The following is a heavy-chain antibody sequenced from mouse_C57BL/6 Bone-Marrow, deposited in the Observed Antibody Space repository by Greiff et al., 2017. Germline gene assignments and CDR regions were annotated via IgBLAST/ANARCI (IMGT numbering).Heavy chain of an antibody. J-gene: IGHJ1*03. CDR2: INPISGYT. CDR1: GYTFTSYW. V-gene: IGHV1-7*01. CDR3: ATGSRYGYFDV. D-gene: IGHD1-1*01. Sequence: VQLQQSGAELAKPGASVKLSCQASGYTFTSYWMHWVKQRPGQGLEWIGYINPISGYTKYNQKFKDKATLTADKSSSTAYMQLSSLTYEDSAVYYCATGSRYGYFDVWGTGTTVTVSS.